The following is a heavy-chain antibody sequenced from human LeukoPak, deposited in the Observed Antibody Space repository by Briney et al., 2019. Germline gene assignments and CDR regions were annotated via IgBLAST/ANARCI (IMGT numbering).Heavy chain of an antibody. CDR1: GGSISSSGHH. CDR2: IYHSGST. Sequence: SETLSLTCTVSGGSISSSGHHWGWIRQPPGKGLEWIGEIYHSGSTNYNPSLKSRVTISVDKSKNQFSLKLSSVTAADTAVYYCARRPLYSSGSSFDYWGQGTLVTVSS. D-gene: IGHD6-19*01. J-gene: IGHJ4*02. CDR3: ARRPLYSSGSSFDY. V-gene: IGHV4-39*07.